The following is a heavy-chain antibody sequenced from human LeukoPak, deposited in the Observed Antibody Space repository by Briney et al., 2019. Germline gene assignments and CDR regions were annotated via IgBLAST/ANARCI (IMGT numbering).Heavy chain of an antibody. J-gene: IGHJ4*02. CDR2: INHSGST. V-gene: IGHV4-34*01. CDR3: ARGLYYFDSSGYSGHYFDY. D-gene: IGHD3-22*01. CDR1: GGSFSGYY. Sequence: KPSETLSLTCAVYGGSFSGYYWSWIRQPPVKGLEWIGEINHSGSTNYNPSLKSRVTISVDTSKNQFSLRLSSVTAADTAVYYCARGLYYFDSSGYSGHYFDYWGQGPLVTVSS.